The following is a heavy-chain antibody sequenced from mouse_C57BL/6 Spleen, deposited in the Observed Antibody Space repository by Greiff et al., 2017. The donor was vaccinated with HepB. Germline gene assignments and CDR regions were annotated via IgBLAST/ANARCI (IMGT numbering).Heavy chain of an antibody. V-gene: IGHV1-26*01. D-gene: IGHD1-1*01. CDR3: ARRDYYGSSSYYAMDY. CDR1: GYTFTDYY. Sequence: VQLQQSGPELVKPGASVKISCKASGYTFTDYYMNWVKQSHGKSLEWIGDINPNNGGTSYNQKFKGKATLTVDKSSSTAYMELRSLTSEDSAVYYCARRDYYGSSSYYAMDYWGQGTSVTVSS. J-gene: IGHJ4*01. CDR2: INPNNGGT.